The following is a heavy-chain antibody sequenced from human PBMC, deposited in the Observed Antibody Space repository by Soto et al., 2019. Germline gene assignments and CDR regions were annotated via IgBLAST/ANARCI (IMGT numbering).Heavy chain of an antibody. CDR2: INPSGGST. CDR3: ARGIAAAEGAFDI. CDR1: GYTFTSYY. D-gene: IGHD6-13*01. V-gene: IGHV1-46*01. J-gene: IGHJ3*02. Sequence: QVQLVQSGAEVKKPGASVKVSCKASGYTFTSYYMHWLRQAPGQGLEWMGIINPSGGSTSYAQKFQCRVTMTRDTSTSPVYMELSSLRSEDTAVYYCARGIAAAEGAFDIWGQGTMVTVSS.